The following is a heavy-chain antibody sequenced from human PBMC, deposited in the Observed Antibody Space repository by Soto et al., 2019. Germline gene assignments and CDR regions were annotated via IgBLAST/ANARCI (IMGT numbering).Heavy chain of an antibody. CDR2: TYYRSKWYN. CDR3: ARGVTSGGAVAGNYYYYGMDV. V-gene: IGHV6-1*01. D-gene: IGHD6-19*01. CDR1: GDSVSSNSAA. J-gene: IGHJ6*02. Sequence: SQTLSLTCAISGDSVSSNSAAWNWIRQSPSRGLEWLARTYYRSKWYNDYAVSVKSRITINPDTSKNQFSLQLNSVTPEDTAVYYCARGVTSGGAVAGNYYYYGMDVWGQGTTVTVSS.